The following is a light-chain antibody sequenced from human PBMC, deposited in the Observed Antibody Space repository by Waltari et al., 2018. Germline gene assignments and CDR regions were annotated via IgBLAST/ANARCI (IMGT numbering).Light chain of an antibody. CDR3: SSHAGNNLWI. V-gene: IGLV2-8*01. CDR1: RADVGGYAF. Sequence: HSALTQPPSASGSPGQSVTISCTGTRADVGGYAFVSWYQQHPGKVPKLIIYDVTKRPAGVPPRFSASKSGNSASLTVSGLQAEDEADYYCSSHAGNNLWIFGGGTKVTVL. J-gene: IGLJ2*01. CDR2: DVT.